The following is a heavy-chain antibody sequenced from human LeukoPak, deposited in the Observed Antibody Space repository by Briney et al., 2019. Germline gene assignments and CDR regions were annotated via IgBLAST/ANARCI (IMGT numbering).Heavy chain of an antibody. Sequence: PSQTLSLTCTVSGGSISSGSYYWSWIRQPAGKGLEWIGRIYTSGSTNYNPSLKSRVTISVDTSKNQFSLKLSSVTAADTAVYYCARAHRGGGSSSRAGYFDYWGQGTLVTVSS. J-gene: IGHJ4*02. CDR1: GGSISSGSYY. D-gene: IGHD6-13*01. V-gene: IGHV4-61*02. CDR3: ARAHRGGGSSSRAGYFDY. CDR2: IYTSGST.